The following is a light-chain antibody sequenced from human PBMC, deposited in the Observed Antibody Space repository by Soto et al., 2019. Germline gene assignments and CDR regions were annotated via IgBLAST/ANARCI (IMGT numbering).Light chain of an antibody. Sequence: EIVLTQSPGTLSLSPGERATLSCRASQSVSSSYLAWYQQKPGHAPRLLIYGASSRATGIPDRFSGSGSGTDFTLTISRLEALDVAVYYWQQYGSSITFGQGTRLEIK. J-gene: IGKJ5*01. CDR3: QQYGSSIT. V-gene: IGKV3-20*01. CDR2: GAS. CDR1: QSVSSSY.